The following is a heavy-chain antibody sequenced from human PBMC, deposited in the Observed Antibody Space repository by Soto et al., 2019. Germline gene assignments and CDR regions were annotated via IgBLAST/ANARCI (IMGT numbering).Heavy chain of an antibody. D-gene: IGHD2-2*01. V-gene: IGHV1-2*02. CDR3: AIRTGQLAIISEFDGDWFFEV. Sequence: RASVKVSCKASGYTFTDYYIHWVRQAPGQGLEWVGWINPDSGGTNLAQRFQGRVTMTSDTSINTAYMELSGLRSDDTAVYYCAIRTGQLAIISEFDGDWFFEVWGRGTLVTVSS. J-gene: IGHJ2*01. CDR2: INPDSGGT. CDR1: GYTFTDYY.